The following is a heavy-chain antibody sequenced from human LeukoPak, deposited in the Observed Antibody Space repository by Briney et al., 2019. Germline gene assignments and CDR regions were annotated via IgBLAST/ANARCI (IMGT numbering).Heavy chain of an antibody. V-gene: IGHV1-2*02. D-gene: IGHD6-19*01. J-gene: IGHJ4*02. Sequence: ASVKVSCKASGYTFTGYYMHWVRQAPGHTLEWTGWINPNSGGTNYAQKFQGRVTMTRDTSISTAYMELSRLRSDDTAVYYCARAVGGSGWYDYFDYWGQGTLVTVSS. CDR1: GYTFTGYY. CDR3: ARAVGGSGWYDYFDY. CDR2: INPNSGGT.